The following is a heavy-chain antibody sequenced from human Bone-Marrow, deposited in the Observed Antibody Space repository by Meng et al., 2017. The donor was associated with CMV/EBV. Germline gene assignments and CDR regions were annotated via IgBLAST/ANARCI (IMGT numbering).Heavy chain of an antibody. CDR1: GCTINNYH. J-gene: IGHJ4*02. Sequence: GKASGCTINNYHMLWERRGHGQERGWMGRIDPIGGGTTYAQKLQGRVTMTRDTSTSTDYMELSSLASEDTAVYYCARDGGHYNFDYWGQGGLVTVSS. CDR2: IDPIGGGT. V-gene: IGHV1-46*02. CDR3: ARDGGHYNFDY. D-gene: IGHD5-24*01.